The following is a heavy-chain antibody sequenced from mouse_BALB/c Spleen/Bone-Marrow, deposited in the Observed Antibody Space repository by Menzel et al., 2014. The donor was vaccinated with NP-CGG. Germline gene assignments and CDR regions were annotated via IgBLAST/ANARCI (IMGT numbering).Heavy chain of an antibody. Sequence: VQLQQSGAELVKPGASVKLSCTASGFNIKDTYMHWVKQRPEQGLEWIGGIDPANGNTKYDPKFQDKATITADTSSNTAYLQLSSLTSEDTAVYYCALYYDYDVGYWGQGTTLTVSS. J-gene: IGHJ2*01. CDR3: ALYYDYDVGY. D-gene: IGHD2-4*01. V-gene: IGHV14-3*02. CDR1: GFNIKDTY. CDR2: IDPANGNT.